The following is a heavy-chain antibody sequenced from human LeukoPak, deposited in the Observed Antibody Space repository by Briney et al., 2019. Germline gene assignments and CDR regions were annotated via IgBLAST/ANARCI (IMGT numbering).Heavy chain of an antibody. Sequence: ASVKVSCTASGYTFTGYYMHWVRQAPGQGLEWMAWINSNSGGTNYAQKFQGRVTMTRDTSISTAYMELSRLRSDDTAVCYCARDFTPGDFYYYYYGMDVWGQGTTVTVSS. D-gene: IGHD3-16*01. CDR1: GYTFTGYY. CDR2: INSNSGGT. CDR3: ARDFTPGDFYYYYYGMDV. V-gene: IGHV1-2*02. J-gene: IGHJ6*02.